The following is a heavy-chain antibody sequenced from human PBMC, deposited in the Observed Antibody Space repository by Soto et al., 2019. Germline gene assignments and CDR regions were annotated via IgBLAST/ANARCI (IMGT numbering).Heavy chain of an antibody. CDR1: GFTFSSYA. CDR3: ARGGYDGYDGEIDY. Sequence: GGSLRLSCAASGFTFSSYAMHWVRQAPGKGLEWVAVISYDGSNKYYADSVKGRFTISRDNSKNTLYLQMNSLRAEDTAVYYCARGGYDGYDGEIDYWGQGTLVTVFS. J-gene: IGHJ4*02. D-gene: IGHD5-12*01. CDR2: ISYDGSNK. V-gene: IGHV3-30*04.